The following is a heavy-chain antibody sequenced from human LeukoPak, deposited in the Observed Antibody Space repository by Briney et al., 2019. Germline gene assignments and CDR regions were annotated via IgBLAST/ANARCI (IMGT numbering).Heavy chain of an antibody. CDR3: AKGKMVRPQFDY. J-gene: IGHJ4*02. CDR1: GFTFSSYA. D-gene: IGHD1-1*01. V-gene: IGHV3-30*07. Sequence: GRSLRLSCAASGFTFSSYAMHWVRQAPGKGLEWVAVISYDGSNKYYADSVKGRFTISRDNSKNTLYLQMNSLRAEDTAVYYCAKGKMVRPQFDYWGQGTLVTVSS. CDR2: ISYDGSNK.